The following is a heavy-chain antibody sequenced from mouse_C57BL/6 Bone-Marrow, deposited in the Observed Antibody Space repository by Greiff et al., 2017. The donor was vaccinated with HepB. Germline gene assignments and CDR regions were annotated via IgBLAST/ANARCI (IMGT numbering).Heavy chain of an antibody. Sequence: VQLQQSGAELVRPGASVKLSCTASGFNIKDDYMHWVKQRPEQGLEWIGWIDPENGDTEYASKFQGKATITADTSSNTAYLQLSSLTAEDTAVYYCTPSYGSPFAYWGQGTLVTVSA. CDR2: IDPENGDT. D-gene: IGHD1-1*01. J-gene: IGHJ3*01. CDR3: TPSYGSPFAY. V-gene: IGHV14-4*01. CDR1: GFNIKDDY.